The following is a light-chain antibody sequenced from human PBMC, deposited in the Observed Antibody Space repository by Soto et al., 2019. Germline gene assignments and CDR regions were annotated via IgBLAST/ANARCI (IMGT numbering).Light chain of an antibody. CDR3: QSYDNSLSGSGV. J-gene: IGLJ1*01. Sequence: QSVLTQPPSVSGAPGQRVTISCTGSSSNIGAGYDVHWYQQLPGTAPKLLIYGNNNQPSGVPDRFSGSKSGTSASLAITGLQTEDEADYYCQSYDNSLSGSGVFGTGTKLTVL. CDR2: GNN. V-gene: IGLV1-40*01. CDR1: SSNIGAGYD.